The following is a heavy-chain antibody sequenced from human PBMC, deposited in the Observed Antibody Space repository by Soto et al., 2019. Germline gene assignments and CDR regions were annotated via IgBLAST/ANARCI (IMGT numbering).Heavy chain of an antibody. D-gene: IGHD6-13*01. CDR3: AKEGRGPYSSSWYDWFDP. V-gene: IGHV3-30*18. CDR2: ISYDGSNK. CDR1: GFTFSSYG. J-gene: IGHJ5*02. Sequence: QVQLVESGGGVVQPGRSLRLSCAASGFTFSSYGMHWVRQAPGKGLEWVAVISYDGSNKYYADSVKGRFTISRDNSKNTLYLQMNSLRAEGTAVYYCAKEGRGPYSSSWYDWFDPWGQGTLVTVSS.